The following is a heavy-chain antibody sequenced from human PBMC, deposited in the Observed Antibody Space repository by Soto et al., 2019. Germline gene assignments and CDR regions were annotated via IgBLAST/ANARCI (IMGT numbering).Heavy chain of an antibody. V-gene: IGHV4-31*03. Sequence: QVQLQESGPGLVKPSQTLSLTCTVSGGSISSGGYYWSWIRQHPGKGLEWIGYIYYSGSTHYNPPLKSRVTISVDTSKNQFSLKLSSVTAADTAVYYCARDKVVVAATPGPYYGMDVWGQGTTVTVSS. CDR3: ARDKVVVAATPGPYYGMDV. J-gene: IGHJ6*02. CDR1: GGSISSGGYY. D-gene: IGHD2-15*01. CDR2: IYYSGST.